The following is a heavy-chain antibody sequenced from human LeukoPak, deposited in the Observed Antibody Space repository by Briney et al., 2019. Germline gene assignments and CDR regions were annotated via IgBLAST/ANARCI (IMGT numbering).Heavy chain of an antibody. Sequence: KPSETLSLTCTVSGGSISGYYWSWIRQPPGKGLEWIGYISDSGSLKYIPYLRSRLTMSADTSKNQLSLSLTSVTADDTAVYYCARNIDGGNYWYFDLWGRGTLVTVSS. CDR2: ISDSGSL. CDR3: ARNIDGGNYWYFDL. D-gene: IGHD4-23*01. CDR1: GGSISGYY. V-gene: IGHV4-59*01. J-gene: IGHJ2*01.